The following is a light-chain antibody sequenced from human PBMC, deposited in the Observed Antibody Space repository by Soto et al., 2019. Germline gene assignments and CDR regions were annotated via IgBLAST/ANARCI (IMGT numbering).Light chain of an antibody. Sequence: DIQMTQSPSSLSASVGDRVTITCQASQDINKNLIWYQQKPGKAPKLLIYDASDLETGVPSRFSGSGSGTGFTFTISSLQPEDFATYYCQQYESLPYTFGQGTK. CDR2: DAS. J-gene: IGKJ2*01. V-gene: IGKV1-33*01. CDR1: QDINKN. CDR3: QQYESLPYT.